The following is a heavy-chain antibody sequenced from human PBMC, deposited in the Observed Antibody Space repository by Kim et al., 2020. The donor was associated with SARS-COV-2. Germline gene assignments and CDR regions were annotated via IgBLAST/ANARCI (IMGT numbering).Heavy chain of an antibody. CDR2: INFSGSAT. J-gene: IGHJ4*02. CDR3: ARDGNSGWAGVD. D-gene: IGHD6-25*01. V-gene: IGHV4-34*01. CDR1: GGSLNDYY. Sequence: SETLSLTCAVYGGSLNDYYWTWIRQSPGKGLEWIGEINFSGSATKYNPSLWGRVSISVATSKNQFSLTLNSVTAADAAVYYCARDGNSGWAGVDWGQGNLVTLSA.